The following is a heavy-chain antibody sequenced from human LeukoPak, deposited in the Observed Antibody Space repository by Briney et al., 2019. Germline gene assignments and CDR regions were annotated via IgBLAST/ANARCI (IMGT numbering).Heavy chain of an antibody. Sequence: SVKVSCKASGGTFSSYAISWVRQAPGQGLEWMGGIIPIFGTANYAQKFQGRVTITTDESTSTAYMELSSLRSEDTAVYYCARGPFGAGTSYFDYWGQGTLVTVSS. D-gene: IGHD6-19*01. CDR3: ARGPFGAGTSYFDY. V-gene: IGHV1-69*05. J-gene: IGHJ4*02. CDR1: GGTFSSYA. CDR2: IIPIFGTA.